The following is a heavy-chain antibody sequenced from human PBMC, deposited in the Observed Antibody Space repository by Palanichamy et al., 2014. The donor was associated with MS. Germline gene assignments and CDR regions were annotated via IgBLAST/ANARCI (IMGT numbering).Heavy chain of an antibody. D-gene: IGHD2-15*01. CDR1: GGSISSGSYY. J-gene: IGHJ4*02. V-gene: IGHV4-61*02. CDR3: ARESRYCSGGSCYTAYYFDY. Sequence: QVQLQESGPGLVKPSQTLSLTCTVSGGSISSGSYYWSWIRQPAGKGLEWIGRIYTSGSTNYNPSLKSRVTISVDTSKNQFSLKLSSVTAADTAVYYCARESRYCSGGSCYTAYYFDYWGQGTLVTVSS. CDR2: IYTSGST.